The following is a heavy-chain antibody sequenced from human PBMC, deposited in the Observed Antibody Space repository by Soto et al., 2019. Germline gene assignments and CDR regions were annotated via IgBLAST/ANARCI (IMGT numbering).Heavy chain of an antibody. CDR1: GFTFINTG. Sequence: EVQVLQSGGGLVPPGGSLRLSCAGSGFTFINTGMSWVRQAPGQGLEWVSAITGNGDTTYYADSVKGRFTISRDNSKSTLYLQMNSLRAEDTAVYYCAKIDGDFDYWCQGTLVTVSS. CDR3: AKIDGDFDY. V-gene: IGHV3-23*01. CDR2: ITGNGDTT. J-gene: IGHJ4*02. D-gene: IGHD3-22*01.